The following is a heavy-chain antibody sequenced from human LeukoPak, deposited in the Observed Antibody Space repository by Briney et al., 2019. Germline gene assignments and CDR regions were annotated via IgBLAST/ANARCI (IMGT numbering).Heavy chain of an antibody. CDR3: ARYSNYLFYYYGMDV. J-gene: IGHJ6*02. Sequence: SETLSLTCTVSGGSISSSSYYWGWIRQPPGKGLEWIGSIYYSGSTYYNPSLKSRVTISVDTSKNQFSLKLSSVTAADTAVYYCARYSNYLFYYYGMDVWGQGTTVTVSS. V-gene: IGHV4-39*07. CDR2: IYYSGST. D-gene: IGHD4-11*01. CDR1: GGSISSSSYY.